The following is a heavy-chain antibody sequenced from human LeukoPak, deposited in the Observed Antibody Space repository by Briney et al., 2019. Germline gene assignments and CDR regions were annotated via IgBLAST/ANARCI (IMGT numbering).Heavy chain of an antibody. Sequence: SETLSLTCTVSGGSISGYYWNWIRQPAGKGLEWIGRVYTSGSTNYSPSLKSRVIMSVDTSKNQFSLNLNSVTAADTAVYYCARGRFRVGYCGRGSCRADFDYWGQGALVTVSS. V-gene: IGHV4-4*07. CDR3: ARGRFRVGYCGRGSCRADFDY. CDR2: VYTSGST. J-gene: IGHJ4*02. CDR1: GGSISGYY. D-gene: IGHD2-15*01.